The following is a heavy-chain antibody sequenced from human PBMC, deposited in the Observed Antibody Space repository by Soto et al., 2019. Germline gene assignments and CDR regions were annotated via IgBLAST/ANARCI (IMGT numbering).Heavy chain of an antibody. CDR1: GYSFTSYW. V-gene: IGHV5-51*01. CDR2: IYPGDSDT. Sequence: PGESLKISCKGSGYSFTSYWIGWVRQMPGKGLEWMGIIYPGDSDTRYSPSFQGQVTISADKSISTAYLQWSSLKASDTAMYYCARLGGYGSGSYCCPHYYGMDVWGQGTTVTVSS. J-gene: IGHJ6*02. CDR3: ARLGGYGSGSYCCPHYYGMDV. D-gene: IGHD3-10*01.